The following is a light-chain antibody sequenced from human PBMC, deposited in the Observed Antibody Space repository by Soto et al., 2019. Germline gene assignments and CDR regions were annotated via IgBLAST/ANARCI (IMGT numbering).Light chain of an antibody. Sequence: DIQMTQSPSTLSAFVGDRVTITCRASQSISSWLAWYQQKPGKAPKLLIYKASSLESGVPSRFSGSGSGTEFTLTISSLQPDDFATYYCQQYNSSFLTFGGGTKVEIK. CDR1: QSISSW. J-gene: IGKJ4*01. CDR2: KAS. V-gene: IGKV1-5*03. CDR3: QQYNSSFLT.